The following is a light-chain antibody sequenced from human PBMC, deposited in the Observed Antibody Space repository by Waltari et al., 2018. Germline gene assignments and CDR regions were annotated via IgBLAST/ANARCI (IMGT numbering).Light chain of an antibody. V-gene: IGLV2-14*01. CDR2: DVS. CDR1: SNDVGAYTS. J-gene: IGLJ2*01. Sequence: QSALTQPASVSGSPGQSVTTFCAGTSNDVGAYTSVSWYQEHPGQAPRVIIYDVSDRPSGVSDRFSGSKSGNTASLTISGLQAEDEADYYCSSQSSNDVVLFGGGTKLTVL. CDR3: SSQSSNDVVL.